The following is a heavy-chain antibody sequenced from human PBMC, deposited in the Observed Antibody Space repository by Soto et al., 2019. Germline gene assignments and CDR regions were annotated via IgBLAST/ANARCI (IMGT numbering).Heavy chain of an antibody. V-gene: IGHV4-31*03. Sequence: SETLSLTCTVSGGSISSGGYYWIWIRQHPGKGLEWIGYIYYSGSTYYNPSLKSRVTISVDTSKNQFSLKLSSVTAADTAVYYCARVTVSNGDSFDYWGQGTLVTVSS. CDR3: ARVTVSNGDSFDY. CDR2: IYYSGST. J-gene: IGHJ4*02. D-gene: IGHD4-17*01. CDR1: GGSISSGGYY.